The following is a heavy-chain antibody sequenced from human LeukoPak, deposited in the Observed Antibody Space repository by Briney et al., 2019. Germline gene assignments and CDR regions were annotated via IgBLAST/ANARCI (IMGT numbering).Heavy chain of an antibody. CDR1: GFTFSSYA. V-gene: IGHV3-23*01. CDR3: AKAGCSSTSCYTNY. D-gene: IGHD2-2*02. Sequence: GGSLRLSCAASGFTFSSYAMSWVRQAPGKGLEWVSAISGSGGSTYYADSVKGRFTISRDNSKNTLYLQMNSLRAEDTAVYYCAKAGCSSTSCYTNYWGQGTLVTVSS. CDR2: ISGSGGST. J-gene: IGHJ4*02.